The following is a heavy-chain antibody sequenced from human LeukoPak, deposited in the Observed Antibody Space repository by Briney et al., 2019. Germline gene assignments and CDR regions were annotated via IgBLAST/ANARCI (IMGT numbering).Heavy chain of an antibody. Sequence: ASVKVSCKASGYTLTSYYMHWVRQAPGQGLEWMGIINPSGGSTSYAQKYQCRVTMTRDTSTSTVYMELSSLRSEATAVYYCARGGTVYYYDSSGYSDYWGQGTLVTVSS. CDR1: GYTLTSYY. J-gene: IGHJ4*02. V-gene: IGHV1-46*03. CDR3: ARGGTVYYYDSSGYSDY. CDR2: INPSGGST. D-gene: IGHD3-22*01.